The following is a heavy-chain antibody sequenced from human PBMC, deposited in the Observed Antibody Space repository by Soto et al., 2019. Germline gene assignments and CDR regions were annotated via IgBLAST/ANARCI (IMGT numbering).Heavy chain of an antibody. CDR2: INTDGSTT. CDR3: ARDYDFWSGSPTFGMDV. Sequence: GGSLRLSCAASGFTFSSYRMHWVRQAPGKGLVWVSRINTDGSTTSYADSVKGRFTVSRDNAKNTLYLQMNSLRAEDTAVYYCARDYDFWSGSPTFGMDVWGQGTTVTVSS. V-gene: IGHV3-74*01. J-gene: IGHJ6*02. D-gene: IGHD3-3*01. CDR1: GFTFSSYR.